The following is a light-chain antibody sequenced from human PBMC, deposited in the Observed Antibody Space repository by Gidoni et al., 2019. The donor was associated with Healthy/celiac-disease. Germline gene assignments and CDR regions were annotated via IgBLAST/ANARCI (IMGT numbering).Light chain of an antibody. CDR2: LGS. J-gene: IGKJ2*01. CDR3: MQALQIPYT. V-gene: IGKV2-28*01. Sequence: QSPLSLIYLGSNRASGVPDRFSGSGSGTDFTLKISRVEAEDVGVYYCMQALQIPYTFXQXTKLEIK.